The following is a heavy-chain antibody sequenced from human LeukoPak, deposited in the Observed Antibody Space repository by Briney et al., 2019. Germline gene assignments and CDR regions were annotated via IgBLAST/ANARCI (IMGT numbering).Heavy chain of an antibody. CDR1: GYTFTSYY. Sequence: ASVKVSCKASGYTFTSYYMHWVRQAPGQGLEWMGIINPSGGSTSYAQKFQGRVTMTRDTSTSTVYMELSSLRSEDTAVYYCARDPPPTPSYYYGMDVWGQGTTVTVSS. V-gene: IGHV1-46*01. J-gene: IGHJ6*02. CDR2: INPSGGST. CDR3: ARDPPPTPSYYYGMDV.